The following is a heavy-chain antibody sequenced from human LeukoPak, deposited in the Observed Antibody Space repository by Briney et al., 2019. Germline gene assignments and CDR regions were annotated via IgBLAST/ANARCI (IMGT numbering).Heavy chain of an antibody. Sequence: GGSLRLSCAASGFTFSSYAMSWVRQAPGKGLEWVSAISGNGGSTYYADSVKGRFTISRDNSKNTLYLQMNSLRAEDTAVYYCAKDRGHYYDSSGYYSFYFDYWGQGTLVTVSS. D-gene: IGHD3-22*01. CDR3: AKDRGHYYDSSGYYSFYFDY. CDR1: GFTFSSYA. CDR2: ISGNGGST. V-gene: IGHV3-23*01. J-gene: IGHJ4*02.